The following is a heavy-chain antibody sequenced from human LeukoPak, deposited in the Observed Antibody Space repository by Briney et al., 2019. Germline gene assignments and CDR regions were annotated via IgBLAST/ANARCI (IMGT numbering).Heavy chain of an antibody. V-gene: IGHV3-23*01. Sequence: PGGSLRLSCAASGFTFSNYAMSWVRQAPGKGLEWISAVSGSGDRTYYAGSVKGRFTISRDNSKNIVYLRMNSLRAEDTAVYYCARVAVAATYYFDCWGQGTLVTVSS. D-gene: IGHD6-19*01. J-gene: IGHJ4*02. CDR2: VSGSGDRT. CDR3: ARVAVAATYYFDC. CDR1: GFTFSNYA.